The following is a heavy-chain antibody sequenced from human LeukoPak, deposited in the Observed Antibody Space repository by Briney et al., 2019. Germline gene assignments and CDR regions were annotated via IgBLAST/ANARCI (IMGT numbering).Heavy chain of an antibody. J-gene: IGHJ4*02. D-gene: IGHD5-18*01. V-gene: IGHV3-30*02. CDR3: AKPGQLWLQSGYFDY. CDR1: GFTFSSYG. CDR2: IRYDGSNK. Sequence: GRSLRLSCAASGFTFSSYGMHWVRQAPGKGLEWVAFIRYDGSNKYYADSVKGRFTISRDNSKNTLYLQMNSLRAEDTAVYYCAKPGQLWLQSGYFDYWGQGTLVTVSS.